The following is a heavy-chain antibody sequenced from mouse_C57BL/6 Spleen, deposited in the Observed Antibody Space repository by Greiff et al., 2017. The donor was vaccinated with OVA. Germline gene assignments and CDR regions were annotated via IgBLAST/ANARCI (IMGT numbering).Heavy chain of an antibody. V-gene: IGHV1-50*01. CDR1: GYTFTSYW. J-gene: IGHJ3*01. Sequence: VQLQQSGAELVKPGASVKLSCTASGYTFTSYWMQWVKQRPGQGLEWIGEIDPSAGYTNYTQKFKGKATLTVDTSTSTAYLQLSSLTSEDSAVYYCARGAESTLFGYWGQVTLVTVS. CDR2: IDPSAGYT. CDR3: ARGAESTLFGY.